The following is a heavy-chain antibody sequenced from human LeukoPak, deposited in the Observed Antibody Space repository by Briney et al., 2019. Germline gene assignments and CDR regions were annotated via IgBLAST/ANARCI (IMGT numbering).Heavy chain of an antibody. Sequence: PGGSLRLSCAASGFTFSSYWMHWVRQVPGKGLGWVSRINSDESTTSYEDSVKGRFTISRDNDKNTLYLQMNSLRAEDSAVYYCARHIVVVSAAILGRYGMDVWGQGTTVTVSS. J-gene: IGHJ6*02. V-gene: IGHV3-74*01. CDR2: INSDESTT. CDR1: GFTFSSYW. CDR3: ARHIVVVSAAILGRYGMDV. D-gene: IGHD2-2*01.